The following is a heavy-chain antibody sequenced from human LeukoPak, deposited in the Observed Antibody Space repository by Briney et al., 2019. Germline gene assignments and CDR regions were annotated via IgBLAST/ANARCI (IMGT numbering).Heavy chain of an antibody. CDR1: GFTFSDYY. D-gene: IGHD3-10*01. J-gene: IGHJ4*02. CDR2: ISSSGSTI. CDR3: ARDRVTMVRGVHNYFDY. Sequence: GGSLRLPCAASGFTFSDYYMSWIRQAPGKGLEWVSYISSSGSTIYYADSVKGRFTISRDNAKNSLYLQMNSLRAEDTAVYYCARDRVTMVRGVHNYFDYWGQGTLVTVSS. V-gene: IGHV3-11*01.